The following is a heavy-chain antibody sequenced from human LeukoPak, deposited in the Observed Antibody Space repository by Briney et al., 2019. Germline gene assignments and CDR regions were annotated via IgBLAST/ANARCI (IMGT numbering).Heavy chain of an antibody. CDR3: ARGLYSGYDYYFDT. CDR2: ISRSSDNI. Sequence: PGGSLRLSCAASGFTFSSYTMNWVRQAPGKGLEWISFISRSSDNIYYADSVKGRFTISRDNAKNSPYLQMNSLRAEDTAVYYCARGLYSGYDYYFDTWGQGTLVTVSS. CDR1: GFTFSSYT. D-gene: IGHD5-12*01. J-gene: IGHJ4*02. V-gene: IGHV3-48*01.